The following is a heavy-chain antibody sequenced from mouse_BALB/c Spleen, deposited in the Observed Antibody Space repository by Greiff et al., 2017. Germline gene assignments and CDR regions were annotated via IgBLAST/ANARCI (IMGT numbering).Heavy chain of an antibody. Sequence: EVKLVESGGDLVKPGGSLKLSCAASGFTFSSYGMSWVRQTPDKRLEWVATISSGGSYTYYPDSVKGRFTISRDNAKNTLYLQMSSLKSEDTAMYYCARHGGNGAMDYWGHGTSVTVSS. CDR2: ISSGGSYT. J-gene: IGHJ4*01. V-gene: IGHV5-6*01. CDR1: GFTFSSYG. CDR3: ARHGGNGAMDY. D-gene: IGHD1-1*01.